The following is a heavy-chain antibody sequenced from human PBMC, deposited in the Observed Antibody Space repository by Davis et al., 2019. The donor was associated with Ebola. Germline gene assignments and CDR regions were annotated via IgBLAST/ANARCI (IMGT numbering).Heavy chain of an antibody. D-gene: IGHD1-26*01. CDR1: GYIFTNYD. Sequence: ASVTVSCKPSGYIFTNYDFSWVRQAPGQGLEWMGWIRSENGKTIYAQSLRDRVTLTTDTSTSTAYMELRGLRSDDTDLYYCARDVGANTFDYWGQGTLVTVSS. CDR3: ARDVGANTFDY. CDR2: IRSENGKT. V-gene: IGHV1-18*01. J-gene: IGHJ4*02.